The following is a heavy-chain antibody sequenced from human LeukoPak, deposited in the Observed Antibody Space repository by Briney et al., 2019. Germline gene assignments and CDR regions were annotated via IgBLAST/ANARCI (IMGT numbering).Heavy chain of an antibody. Sequence: GGSLRLSCAASGFTFSDYYMTWIRQAPGKGLEWVSYITNSDNSMYYADSVKGRFTISRDNAKNSLHLQMNSLRAEDTAVYYCARIWPSVAAFDIWGQGTMVTVSS. V-gene: IGHV3-11*01. J-gene: IGHJ3*02. CDR1: GFTFSDYY. CDR2: ITNSDNSM. CDR3: ARIWPSVAAFDI. D-gene: IGHD2-15*01.